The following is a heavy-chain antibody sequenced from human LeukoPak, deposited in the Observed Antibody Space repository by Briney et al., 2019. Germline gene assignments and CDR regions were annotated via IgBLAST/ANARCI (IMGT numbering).Heavy chain of an antibody. V-gene: IGHV3-23*01. CDR1: GFTFSSYA. CDR3: ANDSRIWGRRPYYFDY. D-gene: IGHD7-27*01. Sequence: GGSLRLSCAASGFTFSSYAMGWVRQAPGKGLEWVSVISGSGASKFYSDSVKGRFTISRDTSKNTLYLQMNSLKVEATAVYYCANDSRIWGRRPYYFDYWGQGTLVTVSS. J-gene: IGHJ4*02. CDR2: ISGSGASK.